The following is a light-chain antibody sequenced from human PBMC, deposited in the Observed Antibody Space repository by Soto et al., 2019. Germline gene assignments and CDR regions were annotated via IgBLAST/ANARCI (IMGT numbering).Light chain of an antibody. CDR1: SSNIGAGYD. CDR3: QSYDSSLSGYVV. V-gene: IGLV1-40*01. J-gene: IGLJ2*01. Sequence: QSVLTQPPPVSGAPGRRVTISCTGSSSNIGAGYDVPGYQQLPGTAPKLLIYGNSNRPSGVPDRFSGSKSGTSASLAITGLQAEDEADYYCQSYDSSLSGYVVFGGGTKVTVL. CDR2: GNS.